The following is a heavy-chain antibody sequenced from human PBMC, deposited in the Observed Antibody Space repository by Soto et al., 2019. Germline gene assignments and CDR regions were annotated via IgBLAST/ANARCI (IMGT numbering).Heavy chain of an antibody. CDR3: ATSFRYFDN. Sequence: SWGSLRLSCAGSGFTPTTTPLSWVRQPPGKGLEWATTISGTASRTYYVDSVKGRFFISRDNSKNTVTLQMNNLTLDDTAVYYCATSFRYFDNWGQGTRVTVSS. V-gene: IGHV3-23*01. J-gene: IGHJ4*02. CDR1: GFTPTTTP. CDR2: ISGTASRT. D-gene: IGHD3-9*01.